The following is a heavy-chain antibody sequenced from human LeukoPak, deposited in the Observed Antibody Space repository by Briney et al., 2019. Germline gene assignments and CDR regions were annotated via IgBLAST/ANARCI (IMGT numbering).Heavy chain of an antibody. CDR2: IYHSGST. D-gene: IGHD2-15*01. CDR1: GGSISSSNW. V-gene: IGHV4-4*02. J-gene: IGHJ4*02. Sequence: SETLSLTCAVSGGSISSSNWWSWVRQPPVKGLEWIGEIYHSGSTNYNPSLKSRVTISVDKSKNHFSLKLSFVTAPDTAVYYRARGTIIAWQLPPQYYFDYWGQGTLVTVSS. CDR3: ARGTIIAWQLPPQYYFDY.